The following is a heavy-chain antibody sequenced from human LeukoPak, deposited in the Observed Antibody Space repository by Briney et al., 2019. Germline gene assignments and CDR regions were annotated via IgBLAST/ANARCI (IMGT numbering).Heavy chain of an antibody. CDR2: IKGKTDGGTT. Sequence: GGSLRLSCAASGFTFSNAWMSWVRQAPGKGLEWVGRIKGKTDGGTTDYAAPVKGRFTISRDDSKNTPYLQMNSLKTEDTAVYYCTTTYYDFWSGYQDHYWGQGTLVTVSS. CDR3: TTTYYDFWSGYQDHY. V-gene: IGHV3-15*01. D-gene: IGHD3-3*01. CDR1: GFTFSNAW. J-gene: IGHJ4*02.